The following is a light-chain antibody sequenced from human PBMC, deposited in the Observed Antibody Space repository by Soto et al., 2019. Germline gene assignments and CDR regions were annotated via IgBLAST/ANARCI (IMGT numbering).Light chain of an antibody. CDR3: QQYNNWPPLYT. Sequence: EIVMTQSPATLSVSPGERATLSCRASQSINNNLAWYQQKPGQPPRLLIYGASTRATGIPARFSGSGSGTEFTLTISSLQSEDFALYYCQQYNNWPPLYTFGQGTKLEIK. CDR1: QSINNN. CDR2: GAS. J-gene: IGKJ2*01. V-gene: IGKV3-15*01.